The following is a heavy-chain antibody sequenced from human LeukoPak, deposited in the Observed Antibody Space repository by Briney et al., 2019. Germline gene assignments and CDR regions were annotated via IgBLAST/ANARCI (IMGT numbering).Heavy chain of an antibody. Sequence: WGSLTLSCAASGFTFSNYGMHWVRQVPGKGLEWVAAIWFDGIRKYYADSVKGRLTISRDNSKNTLYLQMNSLRAEDTAVYYCARDLEDSSPYGAFDMWGAGTTGSVSS. D-gene: IGHD3-22*01. V-gene: IGHV3-33*01. CDR3: ARDLEDSSPYGAFDM. CDR1: GFTFSNYG. J-gene: IGHJ3*02. CDR2: IWFDGIRK.